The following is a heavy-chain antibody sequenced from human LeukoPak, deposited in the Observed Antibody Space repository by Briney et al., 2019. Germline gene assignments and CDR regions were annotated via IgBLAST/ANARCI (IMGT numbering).Heavy chain of an antibody. J-gene: IGHJ4*02. CDR1: GFTVSINY. Sequence: PGGSLRLSCAASGFTVSINYMSWVRQAPGKGLEWVSVIYSGGNTYYADSVKGRFTISRDNSKNTVYLQMNSLRAEDTAVYFCAKLFKYSGSWFDYWGQGTLVTVSS. CDR2: IYSGGNT. D-gene: IGHD6-13*01. V-gene: IGHV3-53*01. CDR3: AKLFKYSGSWFDY.